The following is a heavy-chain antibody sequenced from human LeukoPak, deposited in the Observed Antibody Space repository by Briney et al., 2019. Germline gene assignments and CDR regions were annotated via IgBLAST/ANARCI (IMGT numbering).Heavy chain of an antibody. D-gene: IGHD3-10*01. J-gene: IGHJ4*02. V-gene: IGHV3-43*02. CDR2: ISGDGGST. CDR3: ARGGSMVDFDY. CDR1: GFTFYDYA. Sequence: SGGSLRLSCAASGFTFYDYAMHWVRQAPGKGLEWVSLISGDGGSTYYADSVKGRFTISRDNSKNSLYLQMNSLRTEGTALYYCARGGSMVDFDYWGQGTLVTVSS.